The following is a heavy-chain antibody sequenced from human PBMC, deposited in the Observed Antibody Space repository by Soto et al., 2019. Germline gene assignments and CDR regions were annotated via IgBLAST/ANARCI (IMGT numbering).Heavy chain of an antibody. CDR1: GGSISSCGYY. CDR3: ARDTPRGYSYGSFDY. V-gene: IGHV4-31*03. D-gene: IGHD5-18*01. J-gene: IGHJ4*02. CDR2: IYYSGST. Sequence: PSETLSLTCPVSGGSISSCGYYWSWIRQHPGKGLEWIGYIYYSGSTYYNPSLKSRVTISVYTSKNQFSLKLSSVTAADTAVYYCARDTPRGYSYGSFDYWGQGTLVNVSS.